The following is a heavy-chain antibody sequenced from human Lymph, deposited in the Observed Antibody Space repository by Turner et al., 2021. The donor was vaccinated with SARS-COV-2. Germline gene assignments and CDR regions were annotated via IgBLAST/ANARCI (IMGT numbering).Heavy chain of an antibody. V-gene: IGHV1-46*01. CDR3: ARDPPIQIWVDYFYYGMDV. Sequence: QVQLVQSGAEVKKPGASVKGSFKASGYTSTSYYMHWVRQAPGQGLEWMGIINPSGGSTTYAQKFQGRVTMTRDTSTSTVYMELSSLRSEDTAVYYCARDPPIQIWVDYFYYGMDVWGQGTTVTVSS. CDR1: GYTSTSYY. CDR2: INPSGGST. J-gene: IGHJ6*02. D-gene: IGHD5-18*01.